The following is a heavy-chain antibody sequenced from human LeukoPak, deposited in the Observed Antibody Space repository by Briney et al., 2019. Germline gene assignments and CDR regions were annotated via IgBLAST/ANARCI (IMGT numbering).Heavy chain of an antibody. J-gene: IGHJ6*03. CDR3: AREEPHYYYYMDV. D-gene: IGHD1-14*01. CDR1: GGSISSSSYY. V-gene: IGHV4-39*07. CDR2: IYYSGST. Sequence: PSETLSLTCTVSGGSISSSSYYWGWIRQPPGKGLEWIGSIYYSGSTYYNPSPKSRVTISVDTSKNQFSLKLSSVTAADTAVYYCAREEPHYYYYMDVWGKGTTVTVSS.